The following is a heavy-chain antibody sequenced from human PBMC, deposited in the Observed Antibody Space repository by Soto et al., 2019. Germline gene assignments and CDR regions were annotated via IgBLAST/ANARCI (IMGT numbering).Heavy chain of an antibody. CDR1: GGTFSSYA. CDR3: ARDRGIAAAPLDY. D-gene: IGHD6-13*01. Sequence: QVQLVQSGAEVKKPGSSVKVSCKASGGTFSSYAISWVRQAPGQGLEWMGRIIPILGIANYAQKFQGRVTITADESTSTAYMELSSLRSEDTAVYYCARDRGIAAAPLDYWGQGTLVTVSS. J-gene: IGHJ4*02. CDR2: IIPILGIA. V-gene: IGHV1-69*04.